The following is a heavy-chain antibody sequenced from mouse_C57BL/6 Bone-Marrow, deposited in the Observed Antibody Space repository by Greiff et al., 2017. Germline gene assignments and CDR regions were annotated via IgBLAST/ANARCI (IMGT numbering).Heavy chain of an antibody. CDR2: INPGSGGT. Sequence: VQLQQSGAELVRPGTSVKVSCKASGYAFTNYLIEWVKQRPGQGLEWIGVINPGSGGTNYNEKFKGKATLTADKSSSTAYMQRSSLTSEDSGVYFCAIGGWNFDVWGTGTTVTVSS. CDR3: AIGGWNFDV. D-gene: IGHD3-3*01. CDR1: GYAFTNYL. V-gene: IGHV1-54*01. J-gene: IGHJ1*03.